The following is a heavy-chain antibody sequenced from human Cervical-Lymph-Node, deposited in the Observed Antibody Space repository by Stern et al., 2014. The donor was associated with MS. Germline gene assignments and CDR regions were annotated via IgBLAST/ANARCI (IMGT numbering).Heavy chain of an antibody. CDR1: GYTFTGYY. CDR2: INPNSGAT. V-gene: IGHV1-2*02. D-gene: IGHD1-14*01. CDR3: ARESGSPLIDY. J-gene: IGHJ4*02. Sequence: QMQLVQSGAEVKKPGASVKVSCKASGYTFTGYYLHWVRQAPGRGLEWMAWINPNSGATNYAQKFQGRVTMTRDTSISTAYMELSRLRSDDTAVYYCARESGSPLIDYWGQGTLVTVSS.